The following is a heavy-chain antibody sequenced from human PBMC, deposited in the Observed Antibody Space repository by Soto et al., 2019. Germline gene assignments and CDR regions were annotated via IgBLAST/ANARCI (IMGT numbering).Heavy chain of an antibody. J-gene: IGHJ4*02. CDR2: IYSGGST. CDR3: AREGAGTDY. Sequence: EVQLVESGGGLVQPGGSLRLSCAASGFTVSSNYMSWVRQAPGKGLEWVSVIYSGGSTYYADSVKGRFTISRHNPKNTLYHEVNGLSAEDRAVYYGAREGAGTDYWGQGTLVTVSS. CDR1: GFTVSSNY. D-gene: IGHD6-19*01. V-gene: IGHV3-53*04.